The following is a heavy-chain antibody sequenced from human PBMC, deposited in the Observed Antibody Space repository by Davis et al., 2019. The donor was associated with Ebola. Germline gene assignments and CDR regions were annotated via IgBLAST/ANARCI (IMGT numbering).Heavy chain of an antibody. D-gene: IGHD3-22*01. CDR3: ARAVHYYDISANPLGYYFKY. CDR2: FNPVNDNT. V-gene: IGHV1-3*01. J-gene: IGHJ4*02. Sequence: ASVKVSCKASGYTFIDYPFHWVRQAPGQSLEWMGWFNPVNDNTKYSQKFQARVTFTRDTSASTAYMELSSLRSEDTAVYYCARAVHYYDISANPLGYYFKYWGQGTLVTVSS. CDR1: GYTFIDYP.